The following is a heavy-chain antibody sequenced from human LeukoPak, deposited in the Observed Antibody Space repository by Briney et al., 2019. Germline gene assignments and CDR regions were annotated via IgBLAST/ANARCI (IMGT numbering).Heavy chain of an antibody. D-gene: IGHD6-13*01. J-gene: IGHJ4*02. CDR1: GFTFDDYA. CDR3: AKDLSPYLGSSLDY. V-gene: IGHV3-9*01. Sequence: GGSLRLSCAASGFTFDDYAMHWVRQAPGKGLEWVSGISWNSGSISYADSVKGRFTISRDNAKNSLYLQMNSLRAEDTALYYCAKDLSPYLGSSLDYWGQGTLVTVSS. CDR2: ISWNSGSI.